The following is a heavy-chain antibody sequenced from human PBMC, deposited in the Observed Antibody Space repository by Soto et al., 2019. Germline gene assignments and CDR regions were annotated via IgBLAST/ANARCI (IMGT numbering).Heavy chain of an antibody. D-gene: IGHD2-2*01. Sequence: GGSLRLSCAASGFTFSSYGMYWVRQAPGKGLEWVAVIWYDGSNKYYEDSVKGRFTISRDNSKNTLYLQMNSLRAEDTAVYYCAIDFRTYYYYYGMVVWGQGTTVTGSS. J-gene: IGHJ6*02. CDR3: AIDFRTYYYYYGMVV. V-gene: IGHV3-30*02. CDR2: IWYDGSNK. CDR1: GFTFSSYG.